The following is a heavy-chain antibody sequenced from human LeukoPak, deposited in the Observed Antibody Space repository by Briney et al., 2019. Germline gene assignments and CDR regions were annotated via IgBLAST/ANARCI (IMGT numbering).Heavy chain of an antibody. J-gene: IGHJ4*02. CDR2: ISAYNGNI. CDR1: GYTFTSHG. V-gene: IGHV1-18*01. Sequence: ASVKVSCKASGYTFTSHGIGWVRQAPGQGLEWMGWISAYNGNINYAQKLQGRVTMTTDTSTSTAYMELRSLRSDDTAVYYCARDSPYYDFWSGPVSPDYWGQGTLVTVSS. D-gene: IGHD3-3*01. CDR3: ARDSPYYDFWSGPVSPDY.